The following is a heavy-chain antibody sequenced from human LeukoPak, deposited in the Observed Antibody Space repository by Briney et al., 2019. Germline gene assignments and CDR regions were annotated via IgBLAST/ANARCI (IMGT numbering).Heavy chain of an antibody. D-gene: IGHD3-22*01. J-gene: IGHJ4*02. CDR2: TRSDGRT. Sequence: PGGSLRLSCAASGFIVSTNDMSWVRQAPGKGLEWVSVTRSDGRTSYGDSVKGRFIISRDNSKNTVYLQMNSLRAEDTAVYYCVRYDSSGNWGQGTLVTVSS. CDR3: VRYDSSGN. CDR1: GFIVSTND. V-gene: IGHV3-53*01.